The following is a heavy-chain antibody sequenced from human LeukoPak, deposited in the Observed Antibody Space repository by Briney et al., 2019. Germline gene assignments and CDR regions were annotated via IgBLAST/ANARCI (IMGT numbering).Heavy chain of an antibody. Sequence: SETLSLTCTVSGGSISSGGYYWSWIRQPPGKGLEWIGYIYHSGSTYYNPSLKSRVTISVDRSKNQFSLKLSSVTAADTAVYYCARDLGSSWYYYMDVWGKGTTVTVSS. V-gene: IGHV4-30-2*01. CDR1: GGSISSGGYY. CDR3: ARDLGSSWYYYMDV. CDR2: IYHSGST. D-gene: IGHD6-13*01. J-gene: IGHJ6*03.